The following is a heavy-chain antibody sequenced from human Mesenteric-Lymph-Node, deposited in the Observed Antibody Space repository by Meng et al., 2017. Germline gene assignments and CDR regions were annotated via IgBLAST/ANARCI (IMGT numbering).Heavy chain of an antibody. J-gene: IGHJ4*02. CDR3: ATGVADFEY. Sequence: QVQRVQSGAEVKKPGASVKVSCKSSGYTCTSYDINWVRQGTGQGLEWMGWMNPNRGTTGYAQKFQGRVTMTRNISKSTAYMDLSSLRSEDTAAYYCATGVADFEYWGQGTLVTVSS. V-gene: IGHV1-8*01. D-gene: IGHD6-19*01. CDR2: MNPNRGTT. CDR1: GYTCTSYD.